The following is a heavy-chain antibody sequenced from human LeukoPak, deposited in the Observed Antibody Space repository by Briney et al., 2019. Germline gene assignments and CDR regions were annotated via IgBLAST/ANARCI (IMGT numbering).Heavy chain of an antibody. CDR1: GFTFSTYW. J-gene: IGHJ3*02. CDR3: ARDVYYDSSGPLSDAFDI. D-gene: IGHD3-22*01. CDR2: IKQDGSEK. V-gene: IGHV3-7*01. Sequence: GGSLRLSCAASGFTFSTYWMTWVRQAPGKGLEWVANIKQDGSEKYYVDSVKGRFTISRDNAKNSLYLQMNSLRAEDTAVYYCARDVYYDSSGPLSDAFDIWGQGTMVTVSS.